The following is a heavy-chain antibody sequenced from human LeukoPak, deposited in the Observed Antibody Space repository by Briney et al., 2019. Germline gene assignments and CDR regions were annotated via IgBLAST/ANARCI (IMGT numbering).Heavy chain of an antibody. CDR1: GGSISSYY. J-gene: IGHJ3*02. CDR2: IYYSGST. V-gene: IGHV4-59*01. D-gene: IGHD2-2*01. CDR3: ARVPRYCSSTRCYGGRAFDI. Sequence: PSETLSLTCSVSGGSISSYYWTWIRQPPGKGLEWIGYIYYSGSTNYNPSLKSRVTISVDTSKNQFSLKLSSVTAADTAVYYCARVPRYCSSTRCYGGRAFDIWGQGTMVTVSS.